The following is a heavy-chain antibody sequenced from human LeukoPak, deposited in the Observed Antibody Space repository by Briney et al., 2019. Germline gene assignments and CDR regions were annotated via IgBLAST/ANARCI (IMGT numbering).Heavy chain of an antibody. CDR1: GYSISSGYY. Sequence: SETLSLTCTVSGYSISSGYYWGWIRQPPGKGLECIGSIYHSGSTNYNPSLKSRVTISVDTSKNQSSLKLSSVTAADTAVYYCARVSAYDFWSGYPAHFDYWGQGTLVTVSS. CDR2: IYHSGST. V-gene: IGHV4-38-2*02. CDR3: ARVSAYDFWSGYPAHFDY. J-gene: IGHJ4*02. D-gene: IGHD3-3*01.